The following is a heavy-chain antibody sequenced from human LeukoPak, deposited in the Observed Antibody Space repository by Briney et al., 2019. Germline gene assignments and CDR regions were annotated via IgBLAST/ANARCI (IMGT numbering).Heavy chain of an antibody. D-gene: IGHD2-15*01. J-gene: IGHJ4*02. Sequence: GGSLRLSCAVSGFTFSSYWMSWVRQAPGKGLEWVANIKEDGSEKYYVDSVKGRFAISRDNAKNSLYLQMDSLRAEDTAVYYCARIPSGGFNFDYWGQGSLVTVSS. CDR1: GFTFSSYW. CDR3: ARIPSGGFNFDY. V-gene: IGHV3-7*01. CDR2: IKEDGSEK.